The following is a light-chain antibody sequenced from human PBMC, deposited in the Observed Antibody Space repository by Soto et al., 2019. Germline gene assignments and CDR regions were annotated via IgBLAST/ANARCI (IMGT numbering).Light chain of an antibody. CDR3: CSYAGNSTLL. Sequence: QSALTQPASVSGSPGQSITISCTGTSSDVGSYNLVSWYQQHPGKAPKVMIYEVSKRPSGVSNRFSGSKSGNTTSLTISGLQAEDEADYYCCSYAGNSTLLFGGGTQLTVL. CDR1: SSDVGSYNL. CDR2: EVS. V-gene: IGLV2-23*02. J-gene: IGLJ2*01.